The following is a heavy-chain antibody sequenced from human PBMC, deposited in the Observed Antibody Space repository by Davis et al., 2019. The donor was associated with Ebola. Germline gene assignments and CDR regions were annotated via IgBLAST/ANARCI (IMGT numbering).Heavy chain of an antibody. V-gene: IGHV3-11*04. CDR2: ISGGGRTI. J-gene: IGHJ6*02. CDR1: RFTFSDYY. D-gene: IGHD5-24*01. CDR3: ARGFRGLQSPSRYYYYGMDV. Sequence: GGSLRLSCAASRFTFSDYYMSWIRQAPGKGLEWVSYISGGGRTIYYADSVKGRFTMSRDNAKNSLYLQMNSLRAEDTAVYYCARGFRGLQSPSRYYYYGMDVWGQGTTVTVSS.